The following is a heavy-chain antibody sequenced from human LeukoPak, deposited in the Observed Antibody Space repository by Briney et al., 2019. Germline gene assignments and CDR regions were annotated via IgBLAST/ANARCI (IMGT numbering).Heavy chain of an antibody. CDR3: ARDRAESNWTNHTLFDS. CDR2: INVDESSR. Sequence: GGSLRLSCEASGFTFRDYWMHWVRQAPGKGLVWVSRINVDESSRAYADSVKGRFTTSRDNARNTLYLQMNSLRVEDTAIYYCARDRAESNWTNHTLFDSWGQGTPVTVSS. CDR1: GFTFRDYW. J-gene: IGHJ4*02. V-gene: IGHV3-74*01. D-gene: IGHD1/OR15-1a*01.